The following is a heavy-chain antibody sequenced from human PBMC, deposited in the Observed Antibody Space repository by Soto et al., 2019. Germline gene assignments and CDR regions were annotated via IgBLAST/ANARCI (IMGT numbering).Heavy chain of an antibody. Sequence: QVQLVQSGAEVKKPGASVKVSCKASGYTFTSYDINWVRQATGQGLEWMGWMNPNSGNTGYAQKFQGRVTLTRNTSISTAYMELSSLRSEATAVYYCVREPSNSWRFDYWGQGTLVTVSS. V-gene: IGHV1-8*01. CDR2: MNPNSGNT. D-gene: IGHD6-13*01. CDR3: VREPSNSWRFDY. CDR1: GYTFTSYD. J-gene: IGHJ4*02.